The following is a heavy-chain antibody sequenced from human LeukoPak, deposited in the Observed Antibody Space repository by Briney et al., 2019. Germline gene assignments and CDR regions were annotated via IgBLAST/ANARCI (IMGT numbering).Heavy chain of an antibody. V-gene: IGHV6-1*01. J-gene: IGHJ6*02. CDR3: ARLYYDFWSGFRYHYYGMDV. Sequence: SQTLSLTCAISGDSFSSNSAAWNWIRQSPSRGLEWLGRTYYRSKWYNDYAVSVKSRITINPDTSKNQFSLQLNSVTPEDTAVYYCARLYYDFWSGFRYHYYGMDVWGQGTTVTVSS. CDR1: GDSFSSNSAA. D-gene: IGHD3-3*01. CDR2: TYYRSKWYN.